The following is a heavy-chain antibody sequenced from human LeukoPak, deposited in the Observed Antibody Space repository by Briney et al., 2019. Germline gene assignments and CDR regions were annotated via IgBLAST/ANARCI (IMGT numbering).Heavy chain of an antibody. CDR1: GYTFTSYY. Sequence: ASVKVSCRASGYTFTSYYMHWVRQAPGQGLEWMGIINPSGGSTSYAQKFQGRVTMTRDTSTSTVYMELSSLRSEDTAAYYCARETKDYGDYYYYGMDVWGQGTTVTVSS. V-gene: IGHV1-46*01. CDR3: ARETKDYGDYYYYGMDV. CDR2: INPSGGST. D-gene: IGHD4-17*01. J-gene: IGHJ6*02.